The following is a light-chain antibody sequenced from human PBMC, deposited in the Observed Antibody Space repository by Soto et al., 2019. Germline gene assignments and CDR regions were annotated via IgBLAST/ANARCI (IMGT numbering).Light chain of an antibody. CDR1: QTINRN. CDR2: DAS. CDR3: QQYNNWPIT. Sequence: EILMTRSPVTLSVSPGERATLSCRASQTINRNLAWYQQKPGQAPRLLISDASTRATGIPGRFTGSGSGTEFTLTISSLQSEDFAVYYCQQYNNWPITFGQGTRLEIK. V-gene: IGKV3-15*01. J-gene: IGKJ5*01.